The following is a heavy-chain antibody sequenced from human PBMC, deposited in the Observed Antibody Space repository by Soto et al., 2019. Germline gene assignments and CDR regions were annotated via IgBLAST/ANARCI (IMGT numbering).Heavy chain of an antibody. CDR3: VRYCGTTLCNGVATRTFDY. D-gene: IGHD5-12*01. J-gene: IGHJ4*02. CDR1: RFTFSAYE. CDR2: ISTSGSTV. V-gene: IGHV3-48*03. Sequence: PGGSLRLSCAASRFTFSAYEMHWFRQAPGKGLEWVSYISTSGSTVYYADSVKGRFTVSRDNTRNSLYLQMDSLRDEDTALYYCVRYCGTTLCNGVATRTFDYWGQGTLATVSS.